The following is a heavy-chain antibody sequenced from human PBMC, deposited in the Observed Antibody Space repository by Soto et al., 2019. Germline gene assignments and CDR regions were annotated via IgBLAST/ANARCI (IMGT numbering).Heavy chain of an antibody. D-gene: IGHD3-22*01. Sequence: GASVKVSCKASGGTFSSYAISGVRQPPGHGLKWLGGIIPIFGPATYPQKFQGILTITADKSTSTAYMELSGLRSEDTAVYYCARDYANRRHYYEVKNWFDPWGQGTLVTVSS. CDR1: GGTFSSYA. J-gene: IGHJ5*02. CDR2: IIPIFGPA. CDR3: ARDYANRRHYYEVKNWFDP. V-gene: IGHV1-69*06.